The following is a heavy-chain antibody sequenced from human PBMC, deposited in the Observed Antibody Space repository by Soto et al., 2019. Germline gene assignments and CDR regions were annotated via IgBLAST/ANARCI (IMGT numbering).Heavy chain of an antibody. Sequence: ASVKVSCKASGGTFSSYAISWVRQAPGQGLEWMGGIIPIFGTANYAQKFQGRVTITADESTSTAYMELSSLRSEDTAVYYCARAAYYDSSGYYYVEHYFDYWGQGTLVTVSS. V-gene: IGHV1-69*13. CDR2: IIPIFGTA. CDR3: ARAAYYDSSGYYYVEHYFDY. CDR1: GGTFSSYA. D-gene: IGHD3-22*01. J-gene: IGHJ4*02.